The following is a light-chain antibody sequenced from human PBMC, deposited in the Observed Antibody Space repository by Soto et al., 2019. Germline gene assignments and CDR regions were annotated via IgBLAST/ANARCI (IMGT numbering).Light chain of an antibody. V-gene: IGKV3-20*01. J-gene: IGKJ4*01. CDR1: QSFSSNY. CDR3: QQYGSSPLS. CDR2: RAS. Sequence: VLKSSPGTLSLYTMERASLSCRASQSFSSNYLAWYQQKPGQAPKVXIYRASIRATGIPDSFTGSGSGTDFTLTISRLEPEDFAVYYCQQYGSSPLSFGGGTNVDNK.